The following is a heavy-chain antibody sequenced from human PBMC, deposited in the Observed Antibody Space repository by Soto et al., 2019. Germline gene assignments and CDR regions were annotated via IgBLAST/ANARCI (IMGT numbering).Heavy chain of an antibody. V-gene: IGHV3-23*01. CDR3: AKDRVRQKPAYKTNNGMDV. CDR2: ISGSGGST. Sequence: PGGSLRLSCAASGFTFSSYAMSWVRQAPGKGLEWVSAISGSGGSTYYADSVKGRFTISRDNSKNTLYLQMNSLRAEDTAVYYCAKDRVRQKPAYKTNNGMDVWGQGTTVTVSS. J-gene: IGHJ6*02. D-gene: IGHD1-1*01. CDR1: GFTFSSYA.